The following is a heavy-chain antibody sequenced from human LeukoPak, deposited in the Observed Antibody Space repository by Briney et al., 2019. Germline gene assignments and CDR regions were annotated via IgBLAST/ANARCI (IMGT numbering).Heavy chain of an antibody. D-gene: IGHD3-16*01. CDR3: ATASSRLFY. V-gene: IGHV3-15*01. CDR2: IKRKTDGDTT. Sequence: KPGESLRLSCAASGLTFCNAWMSWARRATGEGLEWVGHIKRKTDGDTTEYVAPVKGRFTISRDDSKNTLYLQMNSLKTEDTGVYYCATASSRLFYWGQGTLVTVSS. J-gene: IGHJ4*02. CDR1: GLTFCNAW.